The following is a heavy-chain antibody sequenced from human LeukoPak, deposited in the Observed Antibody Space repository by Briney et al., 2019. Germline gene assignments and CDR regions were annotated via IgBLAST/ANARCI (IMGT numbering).Heavy chain of an antibody. D-gene: IGHD3-9*01. J-gene: IGHJ4*02. Sequence: GGSLRLSCAASGFTFDDYAMHWVRQAPGKGLEWVSGISWNSGSIGYADSVKGRFTISRDNAKNSLYLQMNSLRAEDTALYYCAKGLYDILTGCYDYWGQGTLVTVSS. CDR3: AKGLYDILTGCYDY. CDR2: ISWNSGSI. CDR1: GFTFDDYA. V-gene: IGHV3-9*01.